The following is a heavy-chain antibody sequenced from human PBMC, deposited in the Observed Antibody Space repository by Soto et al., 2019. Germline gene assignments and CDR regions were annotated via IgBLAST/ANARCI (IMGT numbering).Heavy chain of an antibody. J-gene: IGHJ6*04. D-gene: IGHD3-16*01. Sequence: SETLSLTCTVSGGSISSYYWSWIRQSPGKGLDWIGYMYNSGSTNYNPSLKSRVAISVDTSKNQFSLKLSSVTAADTAVYYCARDKLLGGIYGMDVWGEGTTVTAPQ. V-gene: IGHV4-59*01. CDR3: ARDKLLGGIYGMDV. CDR1: GGSISSYY. CDR2: MYNSGST.